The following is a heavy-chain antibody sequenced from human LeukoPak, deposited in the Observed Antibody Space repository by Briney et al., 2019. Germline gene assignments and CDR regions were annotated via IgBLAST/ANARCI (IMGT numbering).Heavy chain of an antibody. CDR1: GFTFSSYV. CDR3: AKVRTPMVLLYAFDI. CDR2: INGGGDYS. D-gene: IGHD4/OR15-4a*01. Sequence: GGSLRLSCAASGFTFSSYVMTWVRQAPGEGLEWVSAINGGGDYSDYADSVKGRFTMSRDNSKNTLYLQMNSLRAEDTAVYYCAKVRTPMVLLYAFDIWGQGTMVTVSS. V-gene: IGHV3-23*01. J-gene: IGHJ3*02.